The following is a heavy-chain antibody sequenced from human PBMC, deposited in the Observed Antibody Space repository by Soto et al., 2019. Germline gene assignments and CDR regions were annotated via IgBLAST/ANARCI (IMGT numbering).Heavy chain of an antibody. D-gene: IGHD3-10*01. V-gene: IGHV4-4*07. CDR3: TRGPGSYNWFDL. J-gene: IGHJ5*02. Sequence: SETLSLTCIVSGGSISGNYWSWIRQPAGKGLEWIGRIYSSGSTSYNPSLKSRVIMAEDTSKYQFSLKLSSMTAADTAVYYCTRGPGSYNWFDLWGQGTLVTVSS. CDR2: IYSSGST. CDR1: GGSISGNY.